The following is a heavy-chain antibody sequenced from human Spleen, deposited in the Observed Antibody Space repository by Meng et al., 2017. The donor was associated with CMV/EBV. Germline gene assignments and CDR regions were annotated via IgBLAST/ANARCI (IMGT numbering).Heavy chain of an antibody. J-gene: IGHJ6*02. D-gene: IGHD1-7*01. V-gene: IGHV4-34*01. CDR2: INHSGST. CDR1: GGSFSGYY. Sequence: QTLSLTCAVYGGSFSGYYWSWIRQPPGKGLEWIGEINHSGSTNYNPSLKSRVTISVDTSKKQFSLKLSSLTAADTAVYYCARRNYHYNYYGMDVWGQGTTVTVSS. CDR3: ARRNYHYNYYGMDV.